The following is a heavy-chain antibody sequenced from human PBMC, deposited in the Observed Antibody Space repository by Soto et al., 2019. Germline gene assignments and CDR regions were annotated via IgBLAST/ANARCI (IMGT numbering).Heavy chain of an antibody. J-gene: IGHJ6*02. CDR1: GGTFSSYA. CDR3: ARDRITMVRGTYYYYGMDV. D-gene: IGHD3-10*01. V-gene: IGHV1-69*13. Sequence: SLNVSCKASGGTFSSYAISWVRQAPGQGLEWMGGIIPIFGTANYAQKFQGRVTITADESTSTAYMELSSLRSEDTAVYYCARDRITMVRGTYYYYGMDVWGQGTTVTVSS. CDR2: IIPIFGTA.